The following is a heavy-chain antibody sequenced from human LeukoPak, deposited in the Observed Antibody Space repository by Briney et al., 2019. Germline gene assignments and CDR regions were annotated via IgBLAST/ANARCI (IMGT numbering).Heavy chain of an antibody. CDR3: ARAAISKDSSGYFY. V-gene: IGHV1-18*01. D-gene: IGHD3-22*01. J-gene: IGHJ4*02. CDR1: GYTFTSYD. CDR2: ISGYNGNT. Sequence: ASVKVSCKASGYTFTSYDINWVRQAPGQGLEWMGWISGYNGNTNYAQKLQGRVTMTTDTSTSTAYMELRSLRSDDTAVYYCARAAISKDSSGYFYWGQGTLVTVSS.